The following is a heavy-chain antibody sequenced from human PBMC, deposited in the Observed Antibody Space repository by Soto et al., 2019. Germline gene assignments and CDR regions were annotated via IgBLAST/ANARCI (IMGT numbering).Heavy chain of an antibody. CDR2: ISGSGGST. V-gene: IGHV3-23*01. CDR1: GFTFSSYA. D-gene: IGHD4-17*01. J-gene: IGHJ2*01. Sequence: EVQLLESGGGLVQPGGSLRLSCAASGFTFSSYAMNWVRQAPGKGLEWVSVISGSGGSTYYADAVKGWFTISRDNSKTTLYLQMNSLRAEDTAVYYCAKRTVGWYFDLWGRGTLVTVSS. CDR3: AKRTVGWYFDL.